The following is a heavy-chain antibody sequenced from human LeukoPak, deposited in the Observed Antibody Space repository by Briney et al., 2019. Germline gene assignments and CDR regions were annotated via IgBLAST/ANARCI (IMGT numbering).Heavy chain of an antibody. V-gene: IGHV3-48*03. D-gene: IGHD1-26*01. Sequence: GGSLRLSCAASGFTFSSYEMNWVRQAPGKGLEWVSYISSSGSTIYYADSVKGRFTVFRDNAENSLYLQMNSLRAEDTAVYYCARGSYRPDYWGQGTLVTVSS. J-gene: IGHJ4*02. CDR2: ISSSGSTI. CDR3: ARGSYRPDY. CDR1: GFTFSSYE.